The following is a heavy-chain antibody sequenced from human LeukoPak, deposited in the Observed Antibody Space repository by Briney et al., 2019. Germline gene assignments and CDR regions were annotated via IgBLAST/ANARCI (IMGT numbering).Heavy chain of an antibody. V-gene: IGHV5-51*01. Sequence: GASLKISCQGSGYIFSSYWIGWVRQMPGKGLEWMGIIYPSDSDTRYSPSFQGQVTFSADKSISTAYLQWSSLKASDPAMYYCARRMVRGVITSPFDYWGQGTLVTVSS. CDR1: GYIFSSYW. D-gene: IGHD3-10*01. J-gene: IGHJ4*02. CDR3: ARRMVRGVITSPFDY. CDR2: IYPSDSDT.